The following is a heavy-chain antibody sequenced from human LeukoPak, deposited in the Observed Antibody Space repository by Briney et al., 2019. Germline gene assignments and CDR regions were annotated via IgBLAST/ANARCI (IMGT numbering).Heavy chain of an antibody. D-gene: IGHD3-10*01. CDR1: GYTFTGYY. V-gene: IGHV1-2*02. J-gene: IGHJ5*02. Sequence: ASVKVSCKASGYTFTGYYMHWVRQAPGQGLEWMGWINPNSGGTNYAQKFQGRVTMTRDTSISTAYMELSRLRSNDPAVYYCARGRGYYGSGETWFDPWGQGTLVTVSS. CDR3: ARGRGYYGSGETWFDP. CDR2: INPNSGGT.